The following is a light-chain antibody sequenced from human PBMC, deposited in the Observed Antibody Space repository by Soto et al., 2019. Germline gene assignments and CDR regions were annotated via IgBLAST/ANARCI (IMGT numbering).Light chain of an antibody. V-gene: IGKV3-11*01. Sequence: EIVLTQSPATLSLSPGERATLSCRASQTVSSSLAWYQQKPGQAPRLLIYEASNRATGIPARFSGSGSGADFTLTISSLEPEDFALYYCQQRDNWPLTFGGGTKVEI. CDR3: QQRDNWPLT. J-gene: IGKJ4*01. CDR1: QTVSSS. CDR2: EAS.